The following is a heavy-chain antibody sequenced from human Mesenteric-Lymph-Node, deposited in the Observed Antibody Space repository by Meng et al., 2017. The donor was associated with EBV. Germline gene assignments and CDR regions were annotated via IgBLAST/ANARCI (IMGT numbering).Heavy chain of an antibody. CDR3: AGAYAEFVDC. D-gene: IGHD4-17*01. V-gene: IGHV3-33*01. J-gene: IGHJ4*02. CDR1: GFSVSSHG. Sequence: VGCGGGVVKPGVSLRCSCEPSGFSVSSHGMHWVRQAPGKGLEWLEVIWYDGIKTYYADSVRGRFTISRDNSKSTLYLQMNSLRDEDPAIYYCAGAYAEFVDCWGQGTLVTVSS. CDR2: IWYDGIKT.